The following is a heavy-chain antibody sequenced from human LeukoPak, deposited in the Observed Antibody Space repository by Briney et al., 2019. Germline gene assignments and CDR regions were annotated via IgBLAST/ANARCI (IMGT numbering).Heavy chain of an antibody. J-gene: IGHJ4*02. Sequence: GGSLRLSCAASGFTFSSFAMSWVRQAPGKGLEWVSTFSGSGGSTYYAGSVKGRFTISRDNSKNTLYLQMNSLRAEATAVYYCAKDYSGSYSGSDYWGQGSLVTVSS. CDR1: GFTFSSFA. CDR2: FSGSGGST. D-gene: IGHD1-26*01. V-gene: IGHV3-23*01. CDR3: AKDYSGSYSGSDY.